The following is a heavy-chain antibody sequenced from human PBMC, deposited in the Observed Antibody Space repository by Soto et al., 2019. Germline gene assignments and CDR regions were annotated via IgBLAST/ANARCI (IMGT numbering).Heavy chain of an antibody. D-gene: IGHD6-6*01. CDR2: ISSSSSYI. CDR1: GFTFSSYS. V-gene: IGHV3-21*01. J-gene: IGHJ5*02. CDR3: ARDRRQLVRYWFDP. Sequence: GGSLRLSCAASGFTFSSYSMNWVRQAPGKGLEWVSSISSSSSYIYYADSVKGRFTISRDNAKNSLYLQMNSLRAEDTAVYYCARDRRQLVRYWFDPWGQGTLVTVS.